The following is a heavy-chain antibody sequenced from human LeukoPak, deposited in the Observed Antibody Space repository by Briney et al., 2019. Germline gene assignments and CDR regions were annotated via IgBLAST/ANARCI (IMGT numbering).Heavy chain of an antibody. V-gene: IGHV3-23*01. Sequence: KPGGSLRLSCAASGFTFSNYAMSWVRQAPGKGLEWVSAITGSYDSTNYADSVKGRFTISRDNSKNMLNLQMDSLRADDTAVYYCAKALREYSSTSYGAFDVWGQGTMVTVSS. CDR3: AKALREYSSTSYGAFDV. D-gene: IGHD6-13*01. J-gene: IGHJ3*01. CDR1: GFTFSNYA. CDR2: ITGSYDST.